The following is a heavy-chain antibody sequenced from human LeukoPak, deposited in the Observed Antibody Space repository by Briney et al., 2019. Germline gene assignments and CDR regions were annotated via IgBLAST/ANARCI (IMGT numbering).Heavy chain of an antibody. J-gene: IGHJ6*02. Sequence: GGSLRLSCAASGFAFSSYWMGWVRQAPGKGLVWVSRINTDGSTTSYVDSVKGRFTISRDNTKNTLYLHMNSLRAEDTAVYYCARPRTTVVKYGMDVWGQGTTVTVSS. D-gene: IGHD4-23*01. V-gene: IGHV3-74*01. CDR2: INTDGSTT. CDR1: GFAFSSYW. CDR3: ARPRTTVVKYGMDV.